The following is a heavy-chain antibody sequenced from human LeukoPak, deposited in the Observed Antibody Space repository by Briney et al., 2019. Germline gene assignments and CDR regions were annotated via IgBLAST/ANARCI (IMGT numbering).Heavy chain of an antibody. CDR1: GFTFTCCW. D-gene: IGHD1-26*01. J-gene: IGHJ4*02. V-gene: IGHV3-7*01. CDR2: IKQDGREK. CDR3: ARVPGRTRYFDS. Sequence: GGSLRLSCAASGFTFTCCWMSWVRQTPGKGLEWVASIKQDGREKFYADSVQGRFTISRDNAKNSLYLQVNSLGAEDTAVYYCARVPGRTRYFDSWGQGILVTVSS.